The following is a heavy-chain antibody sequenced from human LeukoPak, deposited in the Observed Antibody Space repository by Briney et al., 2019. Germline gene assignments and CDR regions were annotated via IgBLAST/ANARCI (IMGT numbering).Heavy chain of an antibody. V-gene: IGHV1-8*01. CDR1: GYTFTSYD. Sequence: GATVNVSCKASGYTFTSYDINWVRQATGQGLEWMGWMNPNSGNTGYAQTFQGRVTMTRNTSISTAYMELSSLRSEDTALYYCAKGVLRYFDWLPRDLDAFDIWGQGTMVTVSS. D-gene: IGHD3-9*01. CDR3: AKGVLRYFDWLPRDLDAFDI. J-gene: IGHJ3*02. CDR2: MNPNSGNT.